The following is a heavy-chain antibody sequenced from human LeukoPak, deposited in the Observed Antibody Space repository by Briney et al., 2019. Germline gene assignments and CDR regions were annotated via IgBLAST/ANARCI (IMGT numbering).Heavy chain of an antibody. D-gene: IGHD2-2*02. Sequence: GGSLRLSCAASGFTFSSYSMNWVRQAPGKGLEWVSSIGSSSSYIYYADSVKGRFTISRDNAKNSLYLQMNSLRAEDTAVYYCARDPQYYLDCSSTSCYTGWFDPWGQGTLVTVSS. V-gene: IGHV3-21*01. CDR2: IGSSSSYI. CDR3: ARDPQYYLDCSSTSCYTGWFDP. CDR1: GFTFSSYS. J-gene: IGHJ5*02.